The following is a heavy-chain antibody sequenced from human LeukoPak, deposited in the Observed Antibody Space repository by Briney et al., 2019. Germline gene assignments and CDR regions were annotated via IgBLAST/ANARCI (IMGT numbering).Heavy chain of an antibody. CDR3: ARGRRVPYYDFWSGYYGSIDI. D-gene: IGHD3-3*01. Sequence: SETLSLTCAAYGGSFSGYYWIWIRQPPGKGLEWIGEINHSGSTNYNPSLKSRVTISVDTSKNQFSLKLSSVTAADTAVYYCARGRRVPYYDFWSGYYGSIDIWGQGTMVTVSS. V-gene: IGHV4-34*01. J-gene: IGHJ3*02. CDR2: INHSGST. CDR1: GGSFSGYY.